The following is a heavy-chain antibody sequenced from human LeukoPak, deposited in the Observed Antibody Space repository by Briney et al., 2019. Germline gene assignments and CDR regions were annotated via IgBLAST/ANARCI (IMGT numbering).Heavy chain of an antibody. Sequence: PGGSLRLSCAASGFTVSSNFMTWVRQAPGKGLEWVSVIYSGGSTYYADSVKDRFTISRDNSKNMLYLPMNSLRAEDTAVYYCARGGDSLHYWGQGTLVTVSS. CDR2: IYSGGST. V-gene: IGHV3-66*01. CDR3: ARGGDSLHY. J-gene: IGHJ4*02. CDR1: GFTVSSNF. D-gene: IGHD3-10*01.